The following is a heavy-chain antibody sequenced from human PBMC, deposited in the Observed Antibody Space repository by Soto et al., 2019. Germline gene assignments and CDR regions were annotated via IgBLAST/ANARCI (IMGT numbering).Heavy chain of an antibody. CDR2: ISVKNGNT. CDR3: ARVSSSIVVVPDYGMDV. V-gene: IGHV1-18*04. J-gene: IGHJ6*02. D-gene: IGHD2-2*01. CDR1: GYTFISHG. Sequence: ASVKVSCKASGYTFISHGITWVRQAPGQGLEWMGWISVKNGNTKYAQKVQDRVTMTTDTSTSTAYLEARSLRSDDTAVYYCARVSSSIVVVPDYGMDVWGQGTTVTVSS.